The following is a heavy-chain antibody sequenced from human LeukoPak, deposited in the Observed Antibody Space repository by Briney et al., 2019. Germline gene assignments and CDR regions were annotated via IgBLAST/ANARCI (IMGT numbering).Heavy chain of an antibody. CDR3: ARSYTAEYFQH. D-gene: IGHD4-11*01. V-gene: IGHV1-2*02. CDR1: GYTXTGYY. CDR2: INPNSGGT. J-gene: IGHJ1*01. Sequence: ASVKVSCKASGYTXTGYYMHGVRQAPGQGLEWMGWINPNSGGTNYAQKFQGRVTMTRDTSISTAYMELSRLRSDDTAVYYCARSYTAEYFQHWGQGTLVTVSS.